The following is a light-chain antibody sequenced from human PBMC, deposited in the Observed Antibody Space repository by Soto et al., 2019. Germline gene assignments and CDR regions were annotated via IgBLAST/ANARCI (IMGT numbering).Light chain of an antibody. V-gene: IGKV3-20*01. Sequence: EIVLTQSPGSLSLSPGERATLSCRASQSVSSKYLGWYQQKPGQAPRLLIYGASSRANGIPDRFSGSGSGTDFTLTISRLEPEDFALYYCQQYVVGSTLTFGRGTRLEIK. J-gene: IGKJ5*01. CDR2: GAS. CDR1: QSVSSKY. CDR3: QQYVVGSTLT.